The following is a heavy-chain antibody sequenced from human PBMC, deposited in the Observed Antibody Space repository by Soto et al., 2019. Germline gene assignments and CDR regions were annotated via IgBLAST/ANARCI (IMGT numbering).Heavy chain of an antibody. J-gene: IGHJ4*02. Sequence: QVQLVESGGGVVQPGRSLRLSCAASGFTFSSYGMHWVRQAPGKGLEWVAVISYDGSNKYYADSVKGRFTISRDSSKNTLYLQMNSLRAEDTAVYYCAKAARGYSYGPFDYWGQGTLVTVSS. D-gene: IGHD5-18*01. CDR2: ISYDGSNK. CDR3: AKAARGYSYGPFDY. CDR1: GFTFSSYG. V-gene: IGHV3-30*18.